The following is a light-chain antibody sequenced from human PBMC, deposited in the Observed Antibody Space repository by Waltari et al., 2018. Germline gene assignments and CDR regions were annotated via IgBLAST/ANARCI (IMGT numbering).Light chain of an antibody. J-gene: IGKJ1*01. CDR3: QQSYTTRWT. CDR1: QNSDNY. CDR2: AAS. Sequence: DIQMTQSPSSLSASVGDRVTITCRASQNSDNYLNWYQQKPGKAPNLLIYAASSLQSGVPSRFSGSGSGTHFTLTINSLQPEDFATYYCQQSYTTRWTFGQGTKVEIK. V-gene: IGKV1-39*01.